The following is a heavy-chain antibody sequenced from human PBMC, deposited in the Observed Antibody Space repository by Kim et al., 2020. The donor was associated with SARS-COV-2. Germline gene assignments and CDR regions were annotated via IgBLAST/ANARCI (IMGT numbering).Heavy chain of an antibody. D-gene: IGHD3-10*01. CDR2: INHRGST. CDR1: GGTLSDHS. Sequence: SETLSLTCAFYGGTLSDHSWNWIRQPPGKGLEWMAEINHRGSTNYNPSLKSRVTVSVDTSKNQISLKLGSLTAADTAVYYCASTYNNTYYWFHPWGQGTLVTVSS. J-gene: IGHJ5*02. V-gene: IGHV4-34*01. CDR3: ASTYNNTYYWFHP.